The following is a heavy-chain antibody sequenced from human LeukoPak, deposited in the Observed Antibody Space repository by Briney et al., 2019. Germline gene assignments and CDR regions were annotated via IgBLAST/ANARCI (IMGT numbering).Heavy chain of an antibody. CDR3: ARDHDYGGVPYYFDY. V-gene: IGHV4-4*07. D-gene: IGHD4-23*01. Sequence: PSGTLSLTCSVSGGSINNYYWSWLRQPAGKGLEWIGRIYTSGSTNYNPSLQSRVTMSVDTSKNQFSLKLNSVTAADTAVYYCARDHDYGGVPYYFDYWGQGTLVTVSS. CDR1: GGSINNYY. CDR2: IYTSGST. J-gene: IGHJ4*02.